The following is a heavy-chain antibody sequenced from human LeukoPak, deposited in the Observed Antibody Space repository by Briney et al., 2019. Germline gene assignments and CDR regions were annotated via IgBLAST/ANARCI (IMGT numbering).Heavy chain of an antibody. CDR1: GFPFADYA. V-gene: IGHV3-7*01. Sequence: GGSLRLSCAVSGFPFADYAMHWVRQAPGKGLEWVASMKPDGSESWYVDSVKGRFTISRDNSKNSLYLQLTSLRAEDTALYYCARDRGRNSFDYWGQGTLVSVSS. CDR2: MKPDGSES. CDR3: ARDRGRNSFDY. J-gene: IGHJ4*02. D-gene: IGHD1-14*01.